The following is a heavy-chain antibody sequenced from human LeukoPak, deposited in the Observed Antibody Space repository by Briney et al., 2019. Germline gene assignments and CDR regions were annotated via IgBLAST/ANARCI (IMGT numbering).Heavy chain of an antibody. D-gene: IGHD3-3*01. J-gene: IGHJ4*02. Sequence: ASMKVSCKASGYTFNGHYMHWVRQAPGHGLEWMGWINPDSGDTYYAQNFQGRVTMIRDTSISTAYMQLSRLSSDETAVYYWARGGCTIFGVINDWGQGTLVTVSS. V-gene: IGHV1-2*02. CDR2: INPDSGDT. CDR3: ARGGCTIFGVIND. CDR1: GYTFNGHY.